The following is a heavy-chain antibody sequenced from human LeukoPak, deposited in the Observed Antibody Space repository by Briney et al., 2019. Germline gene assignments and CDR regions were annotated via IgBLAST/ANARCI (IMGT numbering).Heavy chain of an antibody. CDR2: ISPYNGNA. CDR1: GYIFINYG. V-gene: IGHV1-18*01. CDR3: ARGWLQPYWYFDL. J-gene: IGHJ2*01. D-gene: IGHD5-24*01. Sequence: ASVKVSCKASGYIFINYGITWVRQAPGQGLEWMGWISPYNGNADYAQKLQGRVTMTTDTSTTTAYMELRSPRSDDTAVYYCARGWLQPYWYFDLWGRGTLVTVSS.